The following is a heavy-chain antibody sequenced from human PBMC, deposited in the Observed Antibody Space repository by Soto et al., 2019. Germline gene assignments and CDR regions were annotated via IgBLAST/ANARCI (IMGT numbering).Heavy chain of an antibody. CDR3: AARGYYDFSSGYYGEDAFDI. V-gene: IGHV1-8*01. Sequence: QVQLVQSGAEVKKPGASVKVSCKASGYTFTSYDINWVRQATGQGLEWMGWMNPNSGNTGYAQKFQGRVTMTRNTSISTAYMELSSLRSEDTAVYYCAARGYYDFSSGYYGEDAFDIWGQGTMVTVSS. CDR2: MNPNSGNT. J-gene: IGHJ3*02. D-gene: IGHD3-3*01. CDR1: GYTFTSYD.